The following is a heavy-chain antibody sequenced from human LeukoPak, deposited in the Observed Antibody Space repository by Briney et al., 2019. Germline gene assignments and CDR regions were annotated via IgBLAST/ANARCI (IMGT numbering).Heavy chain of an antibody. J-gene: IGHJ4*02. D-gene: IGHD3-22*01. CDR3: ARDQIDYYDSSGFDY. CDR2: IYYSGST. CDR1: GGSISSYY. V-gene: IGHV4-59*12. Sequence: PSETLSLTCTVSGGSISSYYWSWIRQPPGKGLEWIGYIYYSGSTNYNPSLKSRVTISVDTSKNQFSLKLSSVTAADTAVYYCARDQIDYYDSSGFDYWDQGTLVTVSS.